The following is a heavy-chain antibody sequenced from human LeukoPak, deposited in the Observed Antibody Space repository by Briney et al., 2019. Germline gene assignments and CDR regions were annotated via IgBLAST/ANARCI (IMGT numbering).Heavy chain of an antibody. D-gene: IGHD2-2*02. CDR1: GFTFSSYS. CDR3: ARAYPYYYYGMDV. Sequence: PGGPLRLSCAASGFTFSSYSMNWVRQAPGKGLEWVSSISSNTKYIYYADSVKGRFTISRDNAKNSLYLQMNSLRAEDTAVYYCARAYPYYYYGMDVWGQGTTVTVSS. V-gene: IGHV3-21*01. J-gene: IGHJ6*02. CDR2: ISSNTKYI.